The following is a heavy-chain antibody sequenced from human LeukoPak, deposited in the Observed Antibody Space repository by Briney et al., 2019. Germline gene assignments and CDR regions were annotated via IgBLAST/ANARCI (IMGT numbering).Heavy chain of an antibody. J-gene: IGHJ3*02. V-gene: IGHV4-59*01. CDR3: ASVTAMVKFGDAFDI. Sequence: PSETLSLTCTVSGGSISSYYWSWIRQPPGKGLEWIGYIYYSGSTNYNPSLKSRVTISVDTSKNQFSLKLRSVTAADTAVYYCASVTAMVKFGDAFDIWGQGTMVTVSS. CDR2: IYYSGST. CDR1: GGSISSYY. D-gene: IGHD5-18*01.